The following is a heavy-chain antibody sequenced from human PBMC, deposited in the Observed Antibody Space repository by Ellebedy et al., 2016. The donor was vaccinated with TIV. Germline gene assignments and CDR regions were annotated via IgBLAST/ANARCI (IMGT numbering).Heavy chain of an antibody. V-gene: IGHV4-39*02. D-gene: IGHD3-9*01. CDR1: GGSIRSSSYY. J-gene: IGHJ6*02. CDR2: IYYSGST. Sequence: MPSETLSLTCTVSGGSIRSSSYYWGWIRQPPGKGLEWIGSIYYSGSTYYNPSLESRVTISGDTSRNQFSLKVTSVTAADTAVYYCARDHGRVLTSYYKRDYGLDVWGQGTTVTVSS. CDR3: ARDHGRVLTSYYKRDYGLDV.